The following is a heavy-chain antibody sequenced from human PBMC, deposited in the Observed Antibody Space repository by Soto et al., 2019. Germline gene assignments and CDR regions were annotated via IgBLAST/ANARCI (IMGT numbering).Heavy chain of an antibody. Sequence: QVQLQESGPGLVKPSETLSLSCTVSGGSISSYYWSWIRQPPGKGMEWIGYVHHSWSSTYNPSLLSRVALPLDTSKRQFSPKLTSVTATDTAVYYGARQGFGARHGLVDVWGQGTTVTVSS. D-gene: IGHD3-10*01. CDR2: VHHSWSS. J-gene: IGHJ6*02. CDR3: ARQGFGARHGLVDV. CDR1: GGSISSYY. V-gene: IGHV4-59*08.